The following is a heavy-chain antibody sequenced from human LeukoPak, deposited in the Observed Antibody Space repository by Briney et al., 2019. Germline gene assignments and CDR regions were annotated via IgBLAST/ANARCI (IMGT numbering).Heavy chain of an antibody. CDR1: GFTFSSYS. CDR3: ARDYYDSSGYFDY. CDR2: SSSTSNYI. Sequence: GGSLRLSCAASGFTFSSYSMNWVRQAPGKGLEWDSSSSSTSNYISYDDSLKGRFTISTADPKNSLYLQMNSLRAEDTAVYYCARDYYDSSGYFDYWGQGTLVTVSS. J-gene: IGHJ4*02. V-gene: IGHV3-21*01. D-gene: IGHD3-22*01.